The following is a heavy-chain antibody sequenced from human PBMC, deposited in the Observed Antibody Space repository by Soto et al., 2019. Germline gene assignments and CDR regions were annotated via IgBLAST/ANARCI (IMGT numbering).Heavy chain of an antibody. CDR1: VFTFSSYA. CDR2: ISGSGGST. CDR3: AKGGTGTIDY. V-gene: IGHV3-23*01. Sequence: GWSLRLSCASSVFTFSSYAMSWVRQAPGKGLEWVSAISGSGGSTYYADSVKGRFTISRDNSKNTLYLQMNSLRAEDTAVYYCAKGGTGTIDYWGQGTLVTVSS. J-gene: IGHJ4*02. D-gene: IGHD1-1*01.